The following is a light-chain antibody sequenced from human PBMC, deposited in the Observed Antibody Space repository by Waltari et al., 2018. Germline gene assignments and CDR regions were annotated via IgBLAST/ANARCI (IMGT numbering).Light chain of an antibody. CDR2: EGN. CDR3: CSYVGGTSWV. Sequence: QSALTQPASVSGSPGQSISISCTGSSSDVGNFLLLSWYQQHPGKAPKVIIYEGNKRPSGLSDRFSGSKSCNTASLTISGLQPDDEADYYCCSYVGGTSWVFGGGTKLTVL. J-gene: IGLJ3*02. CDR1: SSDVGNFLL. V-gene: IGLV2-23*01.